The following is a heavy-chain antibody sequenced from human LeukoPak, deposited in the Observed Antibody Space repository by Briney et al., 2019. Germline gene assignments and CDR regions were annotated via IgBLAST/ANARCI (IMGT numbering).Heavy chain of an antibody. J-gene: IGHJ5*02. CDR2: IIPIFGTA. D-gene: IGHD2-8*01. Sequence: ASVKVSCKASGGTFSSYAISWVRQAPGQGLEWMGGIIPIFGTANYAQKFQGRVTITADKSTSTAYMELSSLRSEDTAVYYCASAGYCTNGVCYNRFDPWGQGTLVTVSS. CDR1: GGTFSSYA. CDR3: ASAGYCTNGVCYNRFDP. V-gene: IGHV1-69*06.